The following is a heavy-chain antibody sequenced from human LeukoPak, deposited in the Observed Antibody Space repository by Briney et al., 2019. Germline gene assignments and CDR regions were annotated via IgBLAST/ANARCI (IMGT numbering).Heavy chain of an antibody. V-gene: IGHV4-34*01. CDR1: GGSFSGYY. CDR3: ARVPYSSSWYEKFDY. J-gene: IGHJ4*02. D-gene: IGHD6-13*01. CDR2: INHSGST. Sequence: SETLSLTCAVYGGSFSGYYWSWIRQPPGKGLEWIGEINHSGSTNYNPSLKSRVTISVDTSKNQFSLKLSSVTASDTAVYYCARVPYSSSWYEKFDYWGQGTLVTVPS.